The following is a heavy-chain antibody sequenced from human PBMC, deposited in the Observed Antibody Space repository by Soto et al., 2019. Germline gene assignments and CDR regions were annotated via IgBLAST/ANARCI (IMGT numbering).Heavy chain of an antibody. CDR1: GGSISSGDYY. V-gene: IGHV4-30-4*01. Sequence: QVQLQESGPGLVKPSQTLSLTCTVSGGSISSGDYYWSWIRQPPGKGLAWIGYIHYSGGTYYNPSLKSRVTISVDTSKNRFSLKLSSVTAADTAVYYCASNSYGYTFYYYLGQGTLVTVSS. D-gene: IGHD5-18*01. CDR2: IHYSGGT. CDR3: ASNSYGYTFYYY. J-gene: IGHJ4*02.